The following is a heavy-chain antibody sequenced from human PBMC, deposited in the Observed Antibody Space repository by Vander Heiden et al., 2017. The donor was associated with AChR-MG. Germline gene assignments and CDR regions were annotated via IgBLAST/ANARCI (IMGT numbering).Heavy chain of an antibody. CDR1: GFSLSTSGMC. CDR3: ARSPISSTVEHNRFDP. J-gene: IGHJ5*02. Sequence: QVTLRESGPALVKPTQTLTLTCTFSGFSLSTSGMCVSWIRQPPGKALEWLALIDWDDDKYYSTSLKTRLTISKDTSKNQVVLTMTNMDPVDTATYYCARSPISSTVEHNRFDPWGQGTLVTVSS. D-gene: IGHD4-4*01. CDR2: IDWDDDK. V-gene: IGHV2-70*01.